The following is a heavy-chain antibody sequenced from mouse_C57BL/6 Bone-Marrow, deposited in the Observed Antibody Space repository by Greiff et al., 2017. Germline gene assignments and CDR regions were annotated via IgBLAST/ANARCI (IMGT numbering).Heavy chain of an antibody. D-gene: IGHD1-2*01. CDR2: FDPSDSYT. CDR3: AREDGPGYYFDD. CDR1: GYTFTSYW. Sequence: QVQLQQPGAELVMPGASVTLSCKASGYTFTSYWMHWVKQRPGQSLEWIGEFDPSDSYTNYNQKFKGKSTLTVDKSSSTAYMQLSSMTSEDSAVYYCAREDGPGYYFDDWGQGTTLTVSS. V-gene: IGHV1-69*01. J-gene: IGHJ2*01.